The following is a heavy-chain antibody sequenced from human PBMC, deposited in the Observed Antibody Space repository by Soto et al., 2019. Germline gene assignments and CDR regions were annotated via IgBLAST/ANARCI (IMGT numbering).Heavy chain of an antibody. J-gene: IGHJ4*02. V-gene: IGHV3-9*01. CDR2: ISWNSGSI. Sequence: GGSLRLSWAASGFTFDDYAMHWVRQAPGKGLEWVSGISWNSGSIGYADSVKGRFTISRDNAKNSLYLQMNSLRAEDTALYYCAKDFEYSSSSFGFLPGQWGQGTLVTVSS. D-gene: IGHD6-6*01. CDR3: AKDFEYSSSSFGFLPGQ. CDR1: GFTFDDYA.